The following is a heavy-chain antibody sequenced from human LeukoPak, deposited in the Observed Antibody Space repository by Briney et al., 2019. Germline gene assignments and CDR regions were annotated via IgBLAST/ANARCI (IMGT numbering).Heavy chain of an antibody. J-gene: IGHJ4*02. CDR1: GGSIRNSNYY. D-gene: IGHD3-22*01. V-gene: IGHV4-39*02. CDR3: ARTVIVVVRYDY. Sequence: SETLSLTCTVSGGSIRNSNYYWGWIRQPPGKGLEWIGSVFYDGSSDYSPSLKSRVTISVDTSKNTFSLKLSSVTAADTAVYYCARTVIVVVRYDYWGQETLVTVSS. CDR2: VFYDGSS.